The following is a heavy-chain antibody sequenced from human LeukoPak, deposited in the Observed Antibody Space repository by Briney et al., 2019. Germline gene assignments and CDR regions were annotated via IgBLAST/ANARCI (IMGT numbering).Heavy chain of an antibody. J-gene: IGHJ3*02. CDR1: GFIVSSNY. Sequence: PGGSLRLSCAASGFIVSSNYMSWVRQAPGKGLEWVSVIYSGGSTYYADSVKGRFTISTNNSKNTLYLQMNSLRAEDTAVYYCARGGYSGYDRDAFGIWGQGTMVTVSS. V-gene: IGHV3-53*04. D-gene: IGHD5-12*01. CDR2: IYSGGST. CDR3: ARGGYSGYDRDAFGI.